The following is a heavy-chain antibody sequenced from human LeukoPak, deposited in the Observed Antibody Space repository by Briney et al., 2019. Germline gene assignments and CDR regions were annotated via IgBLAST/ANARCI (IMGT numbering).Heavy chain of an antibody. CDR1: GFIFSSFE. CDR3: AKGAVTTYFRGAFDI. J-gene: IGHJ3*02. D-gene: IGHD4-17*01. Sequence: PGGSLRLSCAASGFIFSSFEMNWVRQAPGKGLEWVSVIGGSGDGTYYADSVKGRFTISRDNSKNMVYLQMNSLRAEDTAVYYCAKGAVTTYFRGAFDIWGQGTMVTVSS. CDR2: IGGSGDGT. V-gene: IGHV3-23*01.